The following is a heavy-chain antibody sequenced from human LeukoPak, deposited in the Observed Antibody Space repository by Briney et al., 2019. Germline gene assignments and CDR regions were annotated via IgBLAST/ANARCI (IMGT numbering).Heavy chain of an antibody. CDR3: ARQTYYYDSRGYYYFHFDY. D-gene: IGHD3-22*01. J-gene: IGHJ4*02. Sequence: SETLSLTCAVYGGSFSGYYWSWIRQPPGKGLEWIGEINHSGSTNYNPSLKSRVTISVDTSKNQFSLKLSSVTAADTAVYYCARQTYYYDSRGYYYFHFDYWGQGTLVTVSS. CDR1: GGSFSGYY. V-gene: IGHV4-34*01. CDR2: INHSGST.